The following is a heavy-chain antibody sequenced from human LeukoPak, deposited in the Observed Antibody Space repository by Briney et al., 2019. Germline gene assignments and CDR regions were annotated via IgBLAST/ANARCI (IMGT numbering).Heavy chain of an antibody. CDR1: GYSISSGYY. D-gene: IGHD3-22*01. V-gene: IGHV4-38-2*02. Sequence: SETLSLTCTVSGYSISSGYYWGWIRQPPGKGLEWIGSIYHSGSTYYNPSLKSRVTISVDTSKNQFSLKLSSVTAADTAVYYCAREGEYYYDSSGYYPFGYWGQGTLVTVPS. CDR3: AREGEYYYDSSGYYPFGY. J-gene: IGHJ4*02. CDR2: IYHSGST.